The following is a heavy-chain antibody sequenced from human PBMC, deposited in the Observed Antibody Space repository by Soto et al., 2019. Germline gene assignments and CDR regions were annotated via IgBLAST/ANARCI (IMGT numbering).Heavy chain of an antibody. CDR1: GYSFATFW. CDR2: IDPDDSET. J-gene: IGHJ5*02. CDR3: ARTYCTSSGCDKWFDP. D-gene: IGHD2-8*02. Sequence: GESLKISCQGYGYSFATFWIGWVRQMPGKGLEWMGIIDPDDSETTYSPSFQGLVTMSVDKSIRTAYLQWSSLKASDTATYYCARTYCTSSGCDKWFDPWGQGTLVTVS. V-gene: IGHV5-51*01.